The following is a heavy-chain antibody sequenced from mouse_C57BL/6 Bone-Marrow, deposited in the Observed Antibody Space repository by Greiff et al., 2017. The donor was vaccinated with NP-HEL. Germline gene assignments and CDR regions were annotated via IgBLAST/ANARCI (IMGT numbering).Heavy chain of an antibody. Sequence: VQLQPSGAELVKPGASVKLSCKASGYTFTSYWMHWVKQRPGQGLEWIGMIHPNSGSTNYNEKFKSKATLTVDKSSSTAYMQLSSLTSEDSAVYYCARPKLRRNYFDYWGQGTTLTVSS. CDR1: GYTFTSYW. V-gene: IGHV1-64*01. CDR3: ARPKLRRNYFDY. CDR2: IHPNSGST. J-gene: IGHJ2*01. D-gene: IGHD3-2*02.